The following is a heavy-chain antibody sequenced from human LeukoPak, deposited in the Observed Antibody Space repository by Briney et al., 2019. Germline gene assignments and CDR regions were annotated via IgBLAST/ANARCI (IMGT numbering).Heavy chain of an antibody. CDR2: LGSSGTTI. D-gene: IGHD6-13*01. Sequence: GGSLRLSCVASGFTFSRYSVNWVRQAPGKGLEWLSYLGSSGTTIYYADSVKGRFTISRDNAKNSLYLQMNSLRDDDTAVYYCAREDEAAGAYWGQGTLVTVSS. V-gene: IGHV3-48*02. CDR3: AREDEAAGAY. J-gene: IGHJ4*02. CDR1: GFTFSRYS.